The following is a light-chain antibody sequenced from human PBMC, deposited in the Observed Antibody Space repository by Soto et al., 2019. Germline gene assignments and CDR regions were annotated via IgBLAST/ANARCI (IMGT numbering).Light chain of an antibody. CDR3: SSHTSSASVV. Sequence: QSALTQPASVSGSPGQSITISCTGTSSDVGSYNFISWYQQKSGKAPKLMIYEVSDRPSGVSNRFSGSKSGNTASLTISGLQAEDEADYYCSSHTSSASVVFGGGTKLTVL. CDR2: EVS. CDR1: SSDVGSYNF. V-gene: IGLV2-14*01. J-gene: IGLJ2*01.